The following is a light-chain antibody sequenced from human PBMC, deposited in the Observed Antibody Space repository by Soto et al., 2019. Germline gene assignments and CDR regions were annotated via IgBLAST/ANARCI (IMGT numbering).Light chain of an antibody. Sequence: EVVLTQSLGTLSLSPRERATLSCRASQSVSNNYLAWYQHKPGQAPRLLIYGASNRAPGIPDRFSGSGSGPDFTLTISRLEPEDFAVYYCQQYAASPRTFGQGTLVEVK. V-gene: IGKV3-20*01. CDR1: QSVSNNY. J-gene: IGKJ1*01. CDR3: QQYAASPRT. CDR2: GAS.